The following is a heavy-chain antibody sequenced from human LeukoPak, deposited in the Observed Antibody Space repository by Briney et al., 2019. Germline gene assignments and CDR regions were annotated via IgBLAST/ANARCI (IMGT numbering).Heavy chain of an antibody. CDR2: INHSGST. CDR1: GGSFSGYY. CDR3: ARGRLWSPLDP. V-gene: IGHV4-34*01. J-gene: IGHJ5*02. Sequence: SETLSLTCAVYGGSFSGYYWSWIRQPPGKGLEWIGEINHSGSTNYNPSLKSRVTISIDTSKNQFSLKLSSVTAADTAVYYCARGRLWSPLDPWGQGTLVTVSS. D-gene: IGHD5-18*01.